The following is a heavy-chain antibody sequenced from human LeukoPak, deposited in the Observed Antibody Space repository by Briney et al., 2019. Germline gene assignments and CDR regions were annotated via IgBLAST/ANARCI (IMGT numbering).Heavy chain of an antibody. V-gene: IGHV1-2*04. Sequence: ASVKVPCKASGYTFTGYYMHWVRQAPGQGLEWMGWINPNSGGTNYAQKFQGWVTMTRDTSISTAYMELSRLRSDDTAVYYCAREVRVAAAGDYYYYGMDVWGQGTTVTVSS. D-gene: IGHD6-13*01. J-gene: IGHJ6*02. CDR1: GYTFTGYY. CDR3: AREVRVAAAGDYYYYGMDV. CDR2: INPNSGGT.